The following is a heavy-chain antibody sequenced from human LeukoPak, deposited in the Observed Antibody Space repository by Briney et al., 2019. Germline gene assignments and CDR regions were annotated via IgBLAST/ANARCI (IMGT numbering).Heavy chain of an antibody. CDR2: IYYPGST. D-gene: IGHD5-24*01. Sequence: SETLSLTCTVSGASISSSSYYWGWIRQPPGKGLEWIGSIYYPGSTYYNPSLKSRVTISVDTSKNQFSLRLSSVTAADTAVYYCARNEMATISGDYWGQGTLVTVSS. CDR1: GASISSSSYY. V-gene: IGHV4-39*01. J-gene: IGHJ4*02. CDR3: ARNEMATISGDY.